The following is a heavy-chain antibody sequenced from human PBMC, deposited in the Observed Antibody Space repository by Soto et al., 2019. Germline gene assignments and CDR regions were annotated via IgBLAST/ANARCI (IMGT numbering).Heavy chain of an antibody. J-gene: IGHJ4*02. Sequence: GGSLRLSCAASGFTFSSYSMNWVRQAPGKGLEWVSSISSSSSYIYYADSVKGRFTISRDNAKNSLYLQMNSLRAEDTAVYYCAREGEGMTTVTYYFDYWGQGTLVTVSS. CDR3: AREGEGMTTVTYYFDY. V-gene: IGHV3-21*01. CDR1: GFTFSSYS. CDR2: ISSSSSYI. D-gene: IGHD4-17*01.